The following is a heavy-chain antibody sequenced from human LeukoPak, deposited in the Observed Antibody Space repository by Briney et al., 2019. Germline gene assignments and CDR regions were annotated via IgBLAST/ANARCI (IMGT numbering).Heavy chain of an antibody. CDR1: GGSISSYY. V-gene: IGHV4-4*07. J-gene: IGHJ4*02. CDR2: IYTSGST. D-gene: IGHD3-22*01. Sequence: PSETLPLTCTVSGGSISSYYWSRIRQPAGKGLEWIGRIYTSGSTNYNPSLKSRVTMSVDTSKNQFSLKVSSVTAADTAVYYCARIYDSSDYSTYYFDYWGQGTLVTVSS. CDR3: ARIYDSSDYSTYYFDY.